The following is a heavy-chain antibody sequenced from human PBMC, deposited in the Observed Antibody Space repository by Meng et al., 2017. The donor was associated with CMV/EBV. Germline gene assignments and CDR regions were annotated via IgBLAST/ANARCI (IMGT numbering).Heavy chain of an antibody. CDR2: VAWDDDK. CDR3: AHRRYGGTNYDFFDP. J-gene: IGHJ5*02. V-gene: IGHV2-5*02. D-gene: IGHD3-3*01. CDR1: GFALKTYGVR. Sequence: GFALKTYGVRVAWLRQSTGKALEWLALVAWDDDKRYTPSLSGRLTITEDTSKSQAVLTMTDMDPVDTGTYYCAHRRYGGTNYDFFDPWGQGLLVTVSS.